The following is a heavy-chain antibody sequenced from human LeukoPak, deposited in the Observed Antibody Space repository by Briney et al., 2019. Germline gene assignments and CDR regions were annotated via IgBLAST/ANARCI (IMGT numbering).Heavy chain of an antibody. J-gene: IGHJ4*02. CDR3: ARAGTRGSYFTIASPYYFDY. V-gene: IGHV4-39*07. CDR2: IYYSGST. CDR1: GGSISSSSYY. D-gene: IGHD1-26*01. Sequence: SETLSLTCTVSGGSISSSSYYWGWIRQPPGKGLEWIGSIYYSGSTYYNPSLKSRVTISVDTSKNQFSLKLSSVTAADTAEYYCARAGTRGSYFTIASPYYFDYWGQGTLVTVSS.